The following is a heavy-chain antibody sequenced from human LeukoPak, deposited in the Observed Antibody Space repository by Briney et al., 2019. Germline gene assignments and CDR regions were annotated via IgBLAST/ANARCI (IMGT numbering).Heavy chain of an antibody. CDR2: ISWNSGSI. V-gene: IGHV3-9*01. D-gene: IGHD3-22*01. CDR3: AKEGYDGSGYYYFDY. J-gene: IGHJ4*02. Sequence: GGSLRLSCAAPGLTFDDYVMHWVRQAPGKGLEWVSGISWNSGSIGYADSVKGRFTISIDNAKNSLSLQMDSLRAEDTALYYCAKEGYDGSGYYYFDYWGQGTRVTVSS. CDR1: GLTFDDYV.